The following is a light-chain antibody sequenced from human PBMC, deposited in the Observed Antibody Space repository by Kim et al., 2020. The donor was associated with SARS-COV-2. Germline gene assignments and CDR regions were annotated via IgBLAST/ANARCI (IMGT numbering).Light chain of an antibody. V-gene: IGLV3-21*04. Sequence: GKTARITCGGNNIGSKRVHWYQQKPGQAPVLVIYYDSDRPSGIPERFSGSNSGNTATLTISRVEAGDEADYYCQVWDSSSDHPGWVFGGGTQLTVL. CDR1: NIGSKR. CDR3: QVWDSSSDHPGWV. J-gene: IGLJ3*02. CDR2: YDS.